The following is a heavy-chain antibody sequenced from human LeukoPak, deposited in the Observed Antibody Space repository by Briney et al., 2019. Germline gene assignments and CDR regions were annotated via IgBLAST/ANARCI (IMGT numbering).Heavy chain of an antibody. J-gene: IGHJ4*02. Sequence: GESLKISCEGSGYSFTSYWIGWVRQKPGKGLEWMGMIYPGDSDTRYSPSFQGQVTISADKSISTAYLQWSSLKASDTAMYYCARREGVTATSFDFWGQGTLVTVSS. CDR3: ARREGVTATSFDF. V-gene: IGHV5-51*01. CDR2: IYPGDSDT. D-gene: IGHD2-21*02. CDR1: GYSFTSYW.